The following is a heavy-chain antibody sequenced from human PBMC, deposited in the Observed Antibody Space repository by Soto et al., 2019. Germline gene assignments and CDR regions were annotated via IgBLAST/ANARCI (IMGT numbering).Heavy chain of an antibody. Sequence: QVQLVESGGGVVQPGRSLRLSCAASGFTFSPYTMHWVRQAPGKGLEWVGVISYDGSTEYNPDSVKGRFTISRDNPKNTVYLQMNSLRPEDTAIYYCARGGGFCGGDCYKGGIDYWGQGTLVTVSS. CDR2: ISYDGSTE. V-gene: IGHV3-30-3*01. J-gene: IGHJ4*02. D-gene: IGHD2-21*02. CDR3: ARGGGFCGGDCYKGGIDY. CDR1: GFTFSPYT.